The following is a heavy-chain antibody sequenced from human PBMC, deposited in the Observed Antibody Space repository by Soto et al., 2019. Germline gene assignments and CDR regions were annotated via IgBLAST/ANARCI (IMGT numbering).Heavy chain of an antibody. CDR2: ITGRGGGT. J-gene: IGHJ4*02. Sequence: EVQLLESGGGLVQPGGPLRLSWAASGFTFSNYALTWVRQAPGKGLEWVSVITGRGGGTYFVDSVKGRFTFSRDNSKNTVYLQMNSLRAEDTAVYYCAKRPLTAAGFDYWGQGTLVTVSS. D-gene: IGHD6-13*01. V-gene: IGHV3-23*01. CDR3: AKRPLTAAGFDY. CDR1: GFTFSNYA.